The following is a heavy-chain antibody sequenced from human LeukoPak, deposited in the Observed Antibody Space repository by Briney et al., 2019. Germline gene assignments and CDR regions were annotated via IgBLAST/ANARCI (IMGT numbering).Heavy chain of an antibody. J-gene: IGHJ3*02. CDR1: GYTFTDYY. CDR3: AKEVYGDYGPYAFDI. Sequence: ASVKVSCKASGYTFTDYYIHWVRQAPGQGLEWMAWINPNTGGTKYTQNFQGRVTMTRDTSISTAYMELSRLRSDDTAVYYCAKEVYGDYGPYAFDIWGQGTMVTVSS. D-gene: IGHD4-17*01. CDR2: INPNTGGT. V-gene: IGHV1-2*02.